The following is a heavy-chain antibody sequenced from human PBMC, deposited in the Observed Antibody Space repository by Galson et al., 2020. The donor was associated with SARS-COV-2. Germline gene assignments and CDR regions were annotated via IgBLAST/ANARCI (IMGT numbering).Heavy chain of an antibody. CDR3: ARASRPPVVSVFIGGPNNFDY. J-gene: IGHJ4*02. D-gene: IGHD2-15*01. Sequence: SQASETLSLTCAVYGGSFRGHYWNWIRQSPGKGLQWIGEISHSGSTEYISSLRSRVTMSVDRSKNQFSLRLRSVTAADTAVYYCARASRPPVVSVFIGGPNNFDYWSQGTLVTVSS. CDR1: GGSFRGHY. V-gene: IGHV4-34*01. CDR2: ISHSGST.